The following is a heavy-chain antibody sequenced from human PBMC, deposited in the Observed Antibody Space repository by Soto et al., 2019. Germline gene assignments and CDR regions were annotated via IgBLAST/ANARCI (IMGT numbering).Heavy chain of an antibody. Sequence: SETLSLTCTVSGGSISRSGYFWGWIRQPPGKGLQWIGTIYYSGSTYINPSLKSRVTMSVDTAENQISLELSSVTAADTAVYYCARLSSGKPLFDYWGQGTLVTVSS. D-gene: IGHD3-22*01. CDR3: ARLSSGKPLFDY. CDR1: GGSISRSGYF. V-gene: IGHV4-39*01. CDR2: IYYSGST. J-gene: IGHJ4*02.